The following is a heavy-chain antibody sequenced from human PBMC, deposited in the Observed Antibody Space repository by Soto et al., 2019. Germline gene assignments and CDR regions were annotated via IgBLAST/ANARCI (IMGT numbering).Heavy chain of an antibody. V-gene: IGHV4-31*03. CDR1: GGSISSGGYY. CDR2: IYYSGST. Sequence: QVQLQESGPGLVKPSQTLSLTCTVSGGSISSGGYYWSWIRQHPGKGREWIGYIYYSGSTYYNPSPKRRVTISLDTSKNQFSLTLSSGTAADTAVYYCAGRWRMTTVTPYYYYGMDVWGQGTTVTVSS. J-gene: IGHJ6*02. CDR3: AGRWRMTTVTPYYYYGMDV. D-gene: IGHD4-4*01.